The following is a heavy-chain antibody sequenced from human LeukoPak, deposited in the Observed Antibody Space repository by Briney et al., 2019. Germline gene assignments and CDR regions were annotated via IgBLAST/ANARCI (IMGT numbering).Heavy chain of an antibody. D-gene: IGHD1-26*01. V-gene: IGHV4-61*02. CDR3: ARGHDYYSEYFQH. Sequence: PSDTLSLTCTVSGASIDFEGYYWSWVRQSAGKGLEWIGRIDHGGVTNYNLSLQSRVTISLDTSQKQFSLKLNSVTAADTAVYYCARGHDYYSEYFQHWGQGTLVSVSS. J-gene: IGHJ1*01. CDR2: IDHGGVT. CDR1: GASIDFEGYY.